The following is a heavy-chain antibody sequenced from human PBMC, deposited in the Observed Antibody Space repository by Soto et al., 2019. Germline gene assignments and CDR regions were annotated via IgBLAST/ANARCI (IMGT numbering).Heavy chain of an antibody. V-gene: IGHV4-30-2*01. CDR3: ARVPDV. J-gene: IGHJ6*02. Sequence: QQQLQESGSGLVKPSQTLSLTCAVSGGSISSGGYSWTWIRQPPGKGLEWIGYIYHSGSTYYNPSLKSRVTISVDRSKNQFSLKLNSVTAADTAVYYCARVPDVWGQGTTVTVSS. CDR1: GGSISSGGYS. CDR2: IYHSGST.